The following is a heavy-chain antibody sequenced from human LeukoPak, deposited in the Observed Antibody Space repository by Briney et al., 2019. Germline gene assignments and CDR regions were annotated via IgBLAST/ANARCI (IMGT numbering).Heavy chain of an antibody. V-gene: IGHV4-30-4*08. J-gene: IGHJ4*02. D-gene: IGHD7-27*01. CDR1: GGSISSGDYY. Sequence: PSQTLSLTCTVSGGSISSGDYYWSWIRQPPGKGLEWIGYIYYSGSTYYNPSLKSRVTISVDTSKNQFSLKLSSVTAADTAVYYCARITKLGILPLTFDYWGQGTLATVSS. CDR2: IYYSGST. CDR3: ARITKLGILPLTFDY.